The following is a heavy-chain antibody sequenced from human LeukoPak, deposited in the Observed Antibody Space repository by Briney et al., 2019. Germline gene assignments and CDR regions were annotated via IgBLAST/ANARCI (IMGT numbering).Heavy chain of an antibody. D-gene: IGHD1-26*01. V-gene: IGHV4-59*08. CDR3: ARHSRTYYDFDY. J-gene: IGHJ4*02. Sequence: SETLSLTCTVSGASVTTYYWSWVRQPPGKGLEYIGYIYYSGSTSYNPSLKSRVTMSVDTSKNQVSLSLNSVTAADTAVYYCARHSRTYYDFDYWGQGTLVTVSS. CDR1: GASVTTYY. CDR2: IYYSGST.